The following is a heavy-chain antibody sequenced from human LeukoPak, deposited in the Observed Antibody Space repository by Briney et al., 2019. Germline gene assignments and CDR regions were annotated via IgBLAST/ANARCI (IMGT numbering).Heavy chain of an antibody. J-gene: IGHJ4*02. CDR2: IYYSGST. CDR1: GGSISSSSYY. D-gene: IGHD6-19*01. CDR3: ARHEPLGGWYV. Sequence: PETLSLTCTVSGGSISSSSYYWGWIRQPPGKGLEWIGSIYYSGSTYYNPSLKSRVTISVDTSKNQFSLKLSSVTAADTAVYYCARHEPLGGWYVWGQGTLVTVSS. V-gene: IGHV4-39*01.